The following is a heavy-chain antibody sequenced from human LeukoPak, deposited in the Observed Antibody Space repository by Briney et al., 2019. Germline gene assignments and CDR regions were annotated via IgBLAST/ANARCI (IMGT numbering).Heavy chain of an antibody. CDR1: GFTVSSNY. CDR2: IYSGGST. CDR3: ARDLGVLTIGEFDY. D-gene: IGHD3-3*01. Sequence: PGGSLRLSCAASGFTVSSNYMSWVRQAPGKGLEWVSVIYSGGSTYYADSVKGRFTISRDNSKNTLYLQMNSLRAEDTAVYYCARDLGVLTIGEFDYWGQGTLVTVSS. V-gene: IGHV3-66*01. J-gene: IGHJ4*02.